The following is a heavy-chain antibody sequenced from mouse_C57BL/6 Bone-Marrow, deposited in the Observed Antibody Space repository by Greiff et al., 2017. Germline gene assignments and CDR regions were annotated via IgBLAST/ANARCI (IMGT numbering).Heavy chain of an antibody. CDR1: GFTFSSYG. CDR3: ASGGLRRKDYAMDY. Sequence: DVHLVESGGDLVKPGGSLKLSCAASGFTFSSYGMSWVRQTPDKRLEWVATISSGGSYTYYPDSVKGRFTISRDNAKNTLYLQMSSLKSEDTAMYYCASGGLRRKDYAMDYWGQGTSVTVSS. CDR2: ISSGGSYT. J-gene: IGHJ4*01. D-gene: IGHD2-2*01. V-gene: IGHV5-6*01.